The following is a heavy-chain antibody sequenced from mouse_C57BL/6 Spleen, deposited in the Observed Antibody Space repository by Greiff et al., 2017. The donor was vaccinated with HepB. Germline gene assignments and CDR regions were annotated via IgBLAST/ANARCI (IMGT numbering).Heavy chain of an antibody. D-gene: IGHD1-1*01. Sequence: EVKLVESGGDLVKPGGSLKLSCAASGFTFSSYGMSWVRQTPDKRLEWVATISSGGSYTYYPDSVKGRFTISRDNAKNTLYLQMSSLKSEDTAMYYCARPGITTVGAYWGQGTLVTVSA. CDR3: ARPGITTVGAY. CDR2: ISSGGSYT. CDR1: GFTFSSYG. J-gene: IGHJ3*01. V-gene: IGHV5-6*02.